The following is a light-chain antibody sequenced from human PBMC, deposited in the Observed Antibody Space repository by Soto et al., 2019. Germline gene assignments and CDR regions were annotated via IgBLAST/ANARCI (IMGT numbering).Light chain of an antibody. CDR2: TAS. V-gene: IGKV1-6*01. CDR3: LQDYTYPRT. CDR1: QGIKSD. Sequence: AIPMTQSPSSLSASVGDRVSITCRASQGIKSDLSWYQKKSGEAPKLLIYTASTLQSGVPSRFSGSASGTDFTLTIISLHPEDFSTYYCLQDYTYPRTFGQGTSVEIK. J-gene: IGKJ1*01.